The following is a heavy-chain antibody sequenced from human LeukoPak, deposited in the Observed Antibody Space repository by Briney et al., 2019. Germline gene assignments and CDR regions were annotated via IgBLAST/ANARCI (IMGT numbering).Heavy chain of an antibody. J-gene: IGHJ4*02. Sequence: GGSLRLSCAASGFIVSSNYMSWVRQAPGKGLEWVSVIYSGGSTYYADSVKGRFTISRDNSKNTLYLQMNSLRAEDTAVYYCARGGDRYSYGYYYWGQGTLVTVSS. CDR2: IYSGGST. D-gene: IGHD5-18*01. CDR3: ARGGDRYSYGYYY. V-gene: IGHV3-53*01. CDR1: GFIVSSNY.